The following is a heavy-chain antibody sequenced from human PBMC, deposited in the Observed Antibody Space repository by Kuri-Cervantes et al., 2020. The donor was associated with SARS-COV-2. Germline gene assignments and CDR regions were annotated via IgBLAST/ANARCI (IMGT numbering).Heavy chain of an antibody. Sequence: GGSLRLSCAASGFTFSSYAMSWVHQAPGKGLEWVSAISGSGGSTYYADSVKGRFTISRDNSKNTLYLQMNSLRAEDTAVYYCAKDPSTAYYYYYYMDVWGKGTTVTVSS. J-gene: IGHJ6*03. D-gene: IGHD4-17*01. V-gene: IGHV3-23*01. CDR2: ISGSGGST. CDR1: GFTFSSYA. CDR3: AKDPSTAYYYYYYMDV.